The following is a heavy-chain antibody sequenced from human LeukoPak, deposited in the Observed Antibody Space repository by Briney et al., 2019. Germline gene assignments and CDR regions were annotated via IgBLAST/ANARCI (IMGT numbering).Heavy chain of an antibody. D-gene: IGHD3-10*01. CDR1: GFTFSSYA. CDR2: ISGSGGST. V-gene: IGHV3-23*01. J-gene: IGHJ3*02. Sequence: GGSLRLSCAASGFTFSSYAMSWVRQAPGKGLEWVSAISGSGGSTYYADSVKGRFTISRDNSKNTLYLQMNSLRAEDTAVYYCARMVRGVIITPDAFDIWGQGTMVTVSS. CDR3: ARMVRGVIITPDAFDI.